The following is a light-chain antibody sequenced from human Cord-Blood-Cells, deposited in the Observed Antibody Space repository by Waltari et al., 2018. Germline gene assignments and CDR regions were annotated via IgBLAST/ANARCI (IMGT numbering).Light chain of an antibody. Sequence: QSALTQPASVSGSPGQSIPISCTGTSTDVGGYHHVPWYQQHPGKAPKLMIYEVSNRPSGVSNRFSGSKSGNTASLTISGLQAEDEADYYCSSYTSSSTPYVFGTGTKVTVL. CDR3: SSYTSSSTPYV. J-gene: IGLJ1*01. CDR2: EVS. V-gene: IGLV2-14*01. CDR1: STDVGGYHH.